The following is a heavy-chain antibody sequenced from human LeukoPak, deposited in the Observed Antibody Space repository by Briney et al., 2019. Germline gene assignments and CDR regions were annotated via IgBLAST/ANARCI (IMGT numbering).Heavy chain of an antibody. Sequence: GGSLRLSCAASGFTFSSYEMNWVRQAPGKGLEWVSYISSSGSTIYYADSVKGRFTISRDNAKNSLYLQMNSLRAEDTAVYYCAKVPLDYYDSSGYYYYFDYWGQGTLVTVSS. CDR2: ISSSGSTI. V-gene: IGHV3-48*03. J-gene: IGHJ4*02. CDR1: GFTFSSYE. CDR3: AKVPLDYYDSSGYYYYFDY. D-gene: IGHD3-22*01.